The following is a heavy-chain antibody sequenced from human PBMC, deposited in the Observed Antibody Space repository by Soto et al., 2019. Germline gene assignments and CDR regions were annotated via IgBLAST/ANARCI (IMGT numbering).Heavy chain of an antibody. J-gene: IGHJ4*02. CDR3: ATEPRDNYHGSRGGEY. CDR2: LDPEDGET. CDR1: GYILTELS. V-gene: IGHV1-24*01. Sequence: QVQLVQSGAEVKKPGASVKVSCKVSGYILTELSMHWVRQALGKGLEWMGGLDPEDGETIYAQKFQGRVTMTEDTSTDTAYMELRSLTSEDTAVYYCATEPRDNYHGSRGGEYWGQGTLVTVSS. D-gene: IGHD3-22*01.